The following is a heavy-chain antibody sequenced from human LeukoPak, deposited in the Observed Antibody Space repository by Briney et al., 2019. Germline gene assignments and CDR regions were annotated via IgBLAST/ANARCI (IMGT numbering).Heavy chain of an antibody. D-gene: IGHD1-7*01. CDR1: GYTFTGYN. V-gene: IGHV1-2*02. CDR3: ARPSELELRNAFDI. J-gene: IGHJ3*02. Sequence: ASVKVSCKASGYTFTGYNMHWVRQAPGQGLEWMGWINPNSGGTNYAQKFQGRVTMTRDTSISTAYMELSRLRSDDTAVYYCARPSELELRNAFDIWGQGTMVTVSS. CDR2: INPNSGGT.